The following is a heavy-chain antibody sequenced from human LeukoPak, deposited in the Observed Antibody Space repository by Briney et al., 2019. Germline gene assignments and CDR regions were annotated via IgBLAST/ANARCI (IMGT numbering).Heavy chain of an antibody. CDR2: IRSKAYGGTT. CDR1: GFTFGDYA. V-gene: IGHV3-49*03. Sequence: GGSPRLSCTASGFTFGDYAMSWFRQAPGKGLEWIGFIRSKAYGGTTEYAASVKGRFTISRDDSKSIAYLQMNSLKTEDTAVYYCTRDFSSIWYGTTDYWGQGTLVTVSS. J-gene: IGHJ4*02. D-gene: IGHD6-13*01. CDR3: TRDFSSIWYGTTDY.